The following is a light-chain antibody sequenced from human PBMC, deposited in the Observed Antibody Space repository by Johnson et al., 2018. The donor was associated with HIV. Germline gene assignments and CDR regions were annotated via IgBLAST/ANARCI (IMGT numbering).Light chain of an antibody. Sequence: QSVLTQPPSVSAAPGQKVTISCSGTYSNIGNIYVSWYQQLPGTAPKLLIYDNDKRPSGIPDRFSGSKSGTSATLGITGLQTGDEADYYCGTWDSSLSVYVFGTGTKVTVL. CDR1: YSNIGNIY. J-gene: IGLJ1*01. CDR3: GTWDSSLSVYV. V-gene: IGLV1-51*01. CDR2: DND.